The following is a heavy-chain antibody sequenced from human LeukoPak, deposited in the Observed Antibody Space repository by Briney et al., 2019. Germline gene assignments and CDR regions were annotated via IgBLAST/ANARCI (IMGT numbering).Heavy chain of an antibody. D-gene: IGHD4-17*01. CDR3: ARAPMHYDKTYYFDY. CDR2: IYYSGST. J-gene: IGHJ4*02. CDR1: GGSISSGSYY. V-gene: IGHV4-61*01. Sequence: SETLSLTCTVSGGSISSGSYYWSWIRQPPGKGLEWIGYIYYSGSTNYNPSLKSRVTISVDTSKNQFSLKLSSVTAADTAVYYCARAPMHYDKTYYFDYWGQGTLVTVSS.